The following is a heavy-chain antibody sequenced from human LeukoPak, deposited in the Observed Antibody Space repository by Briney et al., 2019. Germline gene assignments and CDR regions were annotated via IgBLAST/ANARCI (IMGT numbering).Heavy chain of an antibody. CDR1: GXSISSYY. CDR2: IYYSGST. J-gene: IGHJ3*02. D-gene: IGHD3-10*01. CDR3: ARENTMVRGAFDAFDI. Sequence: SETLSLTCTVSGXSISSYYGSWIRQPPGKGLEWIGYIYYSGSTNYNPSLKSRVTVSVDTSNNQFSLKLSSVTAADTAVYYCARENTMVRGAFDAFDIWGQGTLVTVSS. V-gene: IGHV4-59*01.